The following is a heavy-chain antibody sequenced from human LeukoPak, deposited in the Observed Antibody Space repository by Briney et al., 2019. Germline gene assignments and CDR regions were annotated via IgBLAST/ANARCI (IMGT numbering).Heavy chain of an antibody. Sequence: GGSLRLSCTASGFIFNDFGLTWVRQAPGKGLEWVSSLNWNGESTGYADSVKDRFTISRDNAKNSLYLQMASLRAEDTAFYYCARSEGSWGNYYFDYWGQGTLVTVSS. D-gene: IGHD3-16*01. J-gene: IGHJ4*02. CDR1: GFIFNDFG. CDR2: LNWNGEST. CDR3: ARSEGSWGNYYFDY. V-gene: IGHV3-20*04.